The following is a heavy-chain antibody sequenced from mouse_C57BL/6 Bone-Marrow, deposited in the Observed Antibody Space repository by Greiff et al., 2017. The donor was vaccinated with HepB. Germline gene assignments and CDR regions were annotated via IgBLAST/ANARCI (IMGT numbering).Heavy chain of an antibody. CDR3: ARGPYDYGAY. CDR1: GYSITSGYY. D-gene: IGHD2-4*01. CDR2: ISYDGSN. Sequence: EVQLQQSGPGLVKPSQSLSLTCSVTGYSITSGYYWNWIRQFPGNKLEWMGYISYDGSNNYNPSLKNRISITRETSKNQLFLKLNSVTTEDTATYYCARGPYDYGAYWGQGTLVTVSA. V-gene: IGHV3-6*01. J-gene: IGHJ3*01.